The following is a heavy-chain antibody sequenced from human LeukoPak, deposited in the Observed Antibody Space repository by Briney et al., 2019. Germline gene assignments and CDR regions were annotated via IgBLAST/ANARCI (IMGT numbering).Heavy chain of an antibody. J-gene: IGHJ4*02. V-gene: IGHV4-59*11. CDR2: IYDSETT. CDR1: GVSMRDHY. CDR3: ATRPGGSTWHGVFDF. D-gene: IGHD6-13*01. Sequence: SETLSLTCTVSGVSMRDHYWSWIRQPPGKGLEWIGYIYDSETTNYNPSPKSRVTMSLDTSKNQFSLKLSSVTAADTALYYCATRPGGSTWHGVFDFWSRGTLVTVSS.